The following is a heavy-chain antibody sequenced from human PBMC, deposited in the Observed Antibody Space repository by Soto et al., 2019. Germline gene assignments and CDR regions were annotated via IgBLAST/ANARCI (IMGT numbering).Heavy chain of an antibody. CDR1: GFTFSSYG. Sequence: QVQLVESGGGVVQPGRSLRLSCAASGFTFSSYGMHWVRQAPGKGLEWVAVISYDGSNKYYADSVKGRFTISRDNSKNTLYLQMNSLRAEDTAVYYCATDRRPNYDYGMDGWGQGTTVTVSS. CDR3: ATDRRPNYDYGMDG. CDR2: ISYDGSNK. D-gene: IGHD6-25*01. V-gene: IGHV3-30*03. J-gene: IGHJ6*02.